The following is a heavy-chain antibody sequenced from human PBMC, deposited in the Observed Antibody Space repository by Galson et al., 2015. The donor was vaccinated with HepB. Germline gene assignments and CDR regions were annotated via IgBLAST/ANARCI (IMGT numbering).Heavy chain of an antibody. D-gene: IGHD2/OR15-2a*01. V-gene: IGHV3-74*01. Sequence: SLRLSCAASGFTFSSSWMHWVRQAPGKGLVWVSRINSDESSTSYADSVKGRFTISRDNGKSTLYLQMNSLRAEDTAVYYCVRAIGLDFDYWGQGTLVTVSS. CDR3: VRAIGLDFDY. CDR2: INSDESST. J-gene: IGHJ4*02. CDR1: GFTFSSSW.